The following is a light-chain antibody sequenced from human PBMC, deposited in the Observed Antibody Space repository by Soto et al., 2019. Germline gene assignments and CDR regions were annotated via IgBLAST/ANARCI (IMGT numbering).Light chain of an antibody. CDR1: QTVSSS. CDR2: GAS. CDR3: QQYNKWPWT. V-gene: IGKV3-15*01. J-gene: IGKJ1*01. Sequence: ILMTQSPCNLSVSPGERATLYCRASQTVSSSLAWYQQKPGQAPRLLIFGASARATGVPARFSGSGSGTLFTLTISSLQSEDVGVYYCQQYNKWPWTFGQGTKVDIK.